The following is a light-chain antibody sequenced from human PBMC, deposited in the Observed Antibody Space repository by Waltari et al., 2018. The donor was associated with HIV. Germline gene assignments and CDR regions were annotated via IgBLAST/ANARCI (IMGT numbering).Light chain of an antibody. V-gene: IGLV2-14*01. CDR3: DSYTPQSFHV. CDR1: NSDVGGYNY. J-gene: IGLJ1*01. CDR2: EVT. Sequence: QSALTQPASVSGSPGQSITISCTGNNSDVGGYNYVSWYQQHPGKAPRLIIFEVTKRPPGIATLFSGSKAGNSASLTISGLQSEDDADYYCDSYTPQSFHVFGSGTRVTVL.